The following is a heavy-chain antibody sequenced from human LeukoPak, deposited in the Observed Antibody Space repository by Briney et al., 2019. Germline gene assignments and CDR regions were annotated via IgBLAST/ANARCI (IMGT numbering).Heavy chain of an antibody. CDR3: ARHYDYSNYDSYYYYMDV. V-gene: IGHV1-69*13. CDR2: IIPIFGTA. D-gene: IGHD4-11*01. J-gene: IGHJ6*03. CDR1: GGTFSSYA. Sequence: GASVKVSCKASGGTFSSYAISWVRQAPGQGLEWMGGIIPIFGTANYAQKFQGRVTITADESTSTAYMELSSLRSKDTAVYYCARHYDYSNYDSYYYYMDVWGKGTTVTVSS.